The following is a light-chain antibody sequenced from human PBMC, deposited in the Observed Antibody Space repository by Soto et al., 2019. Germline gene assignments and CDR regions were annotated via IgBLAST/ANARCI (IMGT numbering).Light chain of an antibody. V-gene: IGLV1-40*01. J-gene: IGLJ2*01. CDR2: GNS. CDR3: QSYDCSLSVLV. Sequence: QSVLTQPPSVSGAPGQRVTISCTGSSSNIGAGYDVHWYQQLPGTAPKLLIYGNSNRPSGVPDRFSGSKSGTSASLAITGLQAEDEADYYCQSYDCSLSVLVFGGGTKLTVL. CDR1: SSNIGAGYD.